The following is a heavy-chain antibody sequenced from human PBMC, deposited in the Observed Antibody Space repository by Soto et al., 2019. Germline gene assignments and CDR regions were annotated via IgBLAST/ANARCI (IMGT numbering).Heavy chain of an antibody. D-gene: IGHD2-15*01. CDR2: IDSDGSST. V-gene: IGHV3-74*01. Sequence: EVQLVESGGGLVQPGGSLRLSCAASGFTFSRFWMHWVRQAPGKGLLWVSRIDSDGSSTNYADSVKGRFTVSRDNAKNTLYQKMNSLTAEDTAVYYCARVGGYNWFDTWGQGTLVTVSS. J-gene: IGHJ5*02. CDR1: GFTFSRFW. CDR3: ARVGGYNWFDT.